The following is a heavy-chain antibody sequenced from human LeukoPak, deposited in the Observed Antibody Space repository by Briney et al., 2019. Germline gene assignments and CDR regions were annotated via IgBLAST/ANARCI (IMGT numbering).Heavy chain of an antibody. Sequence: GGSLRLSCAASGFTFSSYAMSWVRQAPGKGLEWVSAISGSGGSTYYADSVKGRFTISRDNSKNTLYLQMNSLGAEDTAVYYCAKLGKAGTAFDYWGQGTLVTVSS. J-gene: IGHJ4*02. D-gene: IGHD6-13*01. CDR3: AKLGKAGTAFDY. CDR2: ISGSGGST. V-gene: IGHV3-23*01. CDR1: GFTFSSYA.